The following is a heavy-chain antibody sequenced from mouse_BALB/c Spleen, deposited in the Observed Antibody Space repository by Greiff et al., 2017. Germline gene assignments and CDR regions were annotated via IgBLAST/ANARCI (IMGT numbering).Heavy chain of an antibody. CDR1: GYTFTSYW. Sequence: QVQLQQPGAELVRPGASVKLSCKASGYTFTSYWINWVKQRPGQGLEWIGNIYPSDSYTNYNQKFKDKATLTVDKSSSTAYMQLSSPTSEDSAVYYCTRPYGKSNYAMDYWGQGTSVTVSS. J-gene: IGHJ4*01. V-gene: IGHV1-69*02. CDR3: TRPYGKSNYAMDY. CDR2: IYPSDSYT. D-gene: IGHD2-1*01.